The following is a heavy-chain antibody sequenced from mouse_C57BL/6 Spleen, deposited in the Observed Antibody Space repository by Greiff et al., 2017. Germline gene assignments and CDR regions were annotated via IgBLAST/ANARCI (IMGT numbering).Heavy chain of an antibody. CDR3: TRGEYYYGSSPWFAY. V-gene: IGHV5-9-1*02. D-gene: IGHD1-1*01. CDR2: ISSGGDYI. J-gene: IGHJ3*01. Sequence: EVQLVESGEGLVKPGGSLKLSCAASGFTFSSYAMSWVRQTPEKRLEWVAYISSGGDYIYYADTVKGRFTISRDNARNTLYLQMSSLKSEDTAMYYCTRGEYYYGSSPWFAYWGQGTLVTVSA. CDR1: GFTFSSYA.